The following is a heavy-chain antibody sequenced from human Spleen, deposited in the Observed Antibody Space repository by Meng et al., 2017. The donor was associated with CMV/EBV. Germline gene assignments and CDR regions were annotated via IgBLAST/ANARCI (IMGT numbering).Heavy chain of an antibody. D-gene: IGHD2-8*01. CDR2: ISYDGSNK. V-gene: IGHV3-30-3*01. Sequence: MHWVRQAPGKGLEWVAVISYDGSNKYYADSVKGRFTISRDNSKNTLYLQMNSLRAEDTAVYYCARGLGYCTNGVCYSRGARGANWFDPWGQGTLVTVSS. CDR3: ARGLGYCTNGVCYSRGARGANWFDP. J-gene: IGHJ5*02.